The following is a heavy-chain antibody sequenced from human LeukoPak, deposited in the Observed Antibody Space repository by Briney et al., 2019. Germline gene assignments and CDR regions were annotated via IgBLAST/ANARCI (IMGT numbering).Heavy chain of an antibody. D-gene: IGHD2-15*01. Sequence: GESLKISCQGSGYSFTSYWIGWVRQMPGKGLEWMGIIYPGGSDTRYSPSFQGQVTISADKSISTAYLQWSSLKASDTTMYYCARTLFYCSGGSCYTYDYWGQGTLVTVSS. J-gene: IGHJ4*02. V-gene: IGHV5-51*01. CDR3: ARTLFYCSGGSCYTYDY. CDR2: IYPGGSDT. CDR1: GYSFTSYW.